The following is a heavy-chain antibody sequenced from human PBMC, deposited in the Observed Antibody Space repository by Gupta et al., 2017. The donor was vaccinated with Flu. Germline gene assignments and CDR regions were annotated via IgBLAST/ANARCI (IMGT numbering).Heavy chain of an antibody. V-gene: IGHV3-11*05. D-gene: IGHD6-6*01. CDR2: ISSSSSYT. CDR1: GFTFSYYY. CDR3: ARGHIAAPTDNWFDP. Sequence: QVQLVESGGGLVKPGGSLRLSCGASGFTFSYYYMSWIRQAPGKGLEWVSYISSSSSYTNYADSVKGRFTISRDNAKNSLYLQMNSLRAEDTAVYYCARGHIAAPTDNWFDPWGQGTLVTVSS. J-gene: IGHJ5*02.